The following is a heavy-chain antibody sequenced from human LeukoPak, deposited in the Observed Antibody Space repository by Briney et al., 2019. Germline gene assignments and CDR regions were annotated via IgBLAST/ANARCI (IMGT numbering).Heavy chain of an antibody. J-gene: IGHJ4*02. CDR3: AKDARRTNGWYFFDY. CDR1: GFAFSNLA. Sequence: PGGSLRLSCAASGFAFSNLAMGWVRQAPGQGLEWGSVISDSGSLTYYADSVKGRFTISRDNSKNTLFLQMNSLRAEDTAVYYCAKDARRTNGWYFFDYWGQGTLVTVSS. CDR2: ISDSGSLT. D-gene: IGHD6-19*01. V-gene: IGHV3-23*01.